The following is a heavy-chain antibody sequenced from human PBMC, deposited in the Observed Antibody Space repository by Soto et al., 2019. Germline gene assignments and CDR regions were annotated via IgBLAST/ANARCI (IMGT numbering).Heavy chain of an antibody. J-gene: IGHJ5*02. CDR1: GYTFTSYA. CDR3: ARAGIAVAHHWFDP. V-gene: IGHV1-18*01. D-gene: IGHD6-19*01. Sequence: GASVKVSCKASGYTFTSYAIHWVRQAPGQRLEWMGWISAYNGNTNYAQKLQGRVTMTTDTSTSTAYMELRSLRSDDTAVYYCARAGIAVAHHWFDPWGQGTLVTVSS. CDR2: ISAYNGNT.